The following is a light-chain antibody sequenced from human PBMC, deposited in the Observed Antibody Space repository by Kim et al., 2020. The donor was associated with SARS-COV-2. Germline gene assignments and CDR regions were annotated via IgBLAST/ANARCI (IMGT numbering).Light chain of an antibody. CDR1: QSVSSK. Sequence: SVSPGERAPHSCRASQSVSSKLAWYQQKPGQAPRFLIYAASTRATGIPARFSGSGSGTEFTLTISSLQSEDFAVYYCQQYNNWPYTFGQGTKLEI. V-gene: IGKV3-15*01. CDR2: AAS. J-gene: IGKJ2*01. CDR3: QQYNNWPYT.